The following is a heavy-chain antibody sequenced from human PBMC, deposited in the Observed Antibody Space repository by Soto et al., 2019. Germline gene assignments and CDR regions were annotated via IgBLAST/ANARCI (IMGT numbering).Heavy chain of an antibody. D-gene: IGHD3-22*01. CDR2: INPNSGGT. CDR1: GYTLTGYY. J-gene: IGHJ5*02. Sequence: ASVKVSCKASGYTLTGYYMHWVRQAPGQGLEWMGWINPNSGGTNYAQKFQGWVTMTRDTSISTAYMELSRLRSDDTAVYYCARGPDRNNWFDPWGQGTLVTVSS. V-gene: IGHV1-2*04. CDR3: ARGPDRNNWFDP.